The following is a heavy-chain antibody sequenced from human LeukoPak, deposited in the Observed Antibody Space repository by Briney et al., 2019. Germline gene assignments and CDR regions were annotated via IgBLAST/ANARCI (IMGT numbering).Heavy chain of an antibody. CDR2: VRASGDDT. D-gene: IGHD2-15*01. V-gene: IGHV3-23*01. CDR3: ASRAAMDV. CDR1: GFTFSHYD. Sequence: GGSLRLSCAASGFTFSHYDMNWVRQAPGEGLDWVSAVRASGDDTFYADSVKGRFTIFRDNSKNILYLQMNSLRAEDTAVYYCASRAAMDVWGQGTTVTVSS. J-gene: IGHJ6*02.